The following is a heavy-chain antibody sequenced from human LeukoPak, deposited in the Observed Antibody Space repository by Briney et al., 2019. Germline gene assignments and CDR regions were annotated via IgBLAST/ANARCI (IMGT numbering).Heavy chain of an antibody. V-gene: IGHV4-34*01. Sequence: PSETLSLTCAVYGGSFSGYYWSWIRKPPGKGLEWIGKINHSGSTNYNPSLKSRVTISVDTSKNQFSLKLSSVTAADTAVYYCARGHWGIWTGYYNYWGQRTLVTVSS. D-gene: IGHD3/OR15-3a*01. CDR3: ARGHWGIWTGYYNY. CDR2: INHSGST. CDR1: GGSFSGYY. J-gene: IGHJ4*02.